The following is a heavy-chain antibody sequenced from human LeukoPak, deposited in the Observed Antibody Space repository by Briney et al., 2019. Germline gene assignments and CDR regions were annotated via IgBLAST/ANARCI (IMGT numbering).Heavy chain of an antibody. CDR2: ISGSGGST. V-gene: IGHV3-23*01. CDR1: GFTFSSYA. J-gene: IGHJ4*02. Sequence: PGGSLRLSCAASGFTFSSYAMSWVRQAPGKGLEWVSRISGSGGSTYYADSVKGRFTISRDNSKNTLYLQMNSLRDEDTAVYYCAXDVYSSGLVDYWGQGTLVTVSS. D-gene: IGHD6-19*01. CDR3: AXDVYSSGLVDY.